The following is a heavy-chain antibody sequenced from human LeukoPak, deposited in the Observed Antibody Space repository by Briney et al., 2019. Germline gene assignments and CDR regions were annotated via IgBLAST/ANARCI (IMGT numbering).Heavy chain of an antibody. CDR2: IYSGGST. CDR1: GFTVSSNY. J-gene: IGHJ4*02. CDR3: ARVSYYYGSGSYYIDY. D-gene: IGHD3-10*01. Sequence: GGSLRLSCAASGFTVSSNYMSWVRQAPGKGLEWVSVIYSGGSTYYADSVKGRFTISRDNSKNTLYLQMNSLRAEDTAVYYYARVSYYYGSGSYYIDYWGQGTLVTVSS. V-gene: IGHV3-66*01.